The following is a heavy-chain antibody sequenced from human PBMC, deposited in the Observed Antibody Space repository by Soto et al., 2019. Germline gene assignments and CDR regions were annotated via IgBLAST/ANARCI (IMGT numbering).Heavy chain of an antibody. CDR2: IVVGSGNT. CDR3: AADSDFWSGYYNFDY. D-gene: IGHD3-3*01. CDR1: GFTFTSTA. V-gene: IGHV1-58*01. Sequence: SVKVSCKASGFTFTSTAVQWVRQARGQRLEWIGWIVVGSGNTNYAQKFQERVTITSDISTRTVYMELSSLRSEDTAVYYCAADSDFWSGYYNFDYWGQGTLVTVSS. J-gene: IGHJ4*02.